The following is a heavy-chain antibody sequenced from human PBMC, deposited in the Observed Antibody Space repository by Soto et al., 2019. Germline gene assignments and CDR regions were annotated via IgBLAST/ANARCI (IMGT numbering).Heavy chain of an antibody. Sequence: QITLKESGPTLVKPTQTLTLTCTFSGFSLSTSGVGVGWIRQPPGKALEWLALIYWDDDKRYSPSLKSRLTITTNTSKNQVVLTTTNMDPVDTATYYCAHGAVAMDTDWYFDLWGRGTLVTVSS. CDR3: AHGAVAMDTDWYFDL. J-gene: IGHJ2*01. CDR2: IYWDDDK. D-gene: IGHD5-18*01. CDR1: GFSLSTSGVG. V-gene: IGHV2-5*02.